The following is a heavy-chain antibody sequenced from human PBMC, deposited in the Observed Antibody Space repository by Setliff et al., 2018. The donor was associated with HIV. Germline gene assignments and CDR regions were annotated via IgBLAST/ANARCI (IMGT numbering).Heavy chain of an antibody. V-gene: IGHV4-31*03. CDR2: ISHSGNT. Sequence: PSETLSLTCSVSGDSISSESSFWSWVRQYPGKGLELIGYISHSGNTYYTPSLESRITLSVDTSKNQFSLKVNSVTAADTAVYYCARNSKNWNYPVEYYDYYMDVWGTGTTVTVSS. D-gene: IGHD1-7*01. CDR3: ARNSKNWNYPVEYYDYYMDV. J-gene: IGHJ6*03. CDR1: GDSISSESSF.